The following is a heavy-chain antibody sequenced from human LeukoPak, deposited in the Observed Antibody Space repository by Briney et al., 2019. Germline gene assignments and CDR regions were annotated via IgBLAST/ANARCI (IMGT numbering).Heavy chain of an antibody. CDR3: ARVGCSSPRCYVESDVHDDLDI. D-gene: IGHD2-2*01. V-gene: IGHV3-48*03. CDR2: ITSSGNTI. Sequence: PGGSLRLSFRASGFTFSNYDVNGFRQAPGKGPEWISYITSSGNTIYYTDSVKGRFTISRDNAKSSLYLQMNSLRVEDTAVYYCARVGCSSPRCYVESDVHDDLDISGQGTMVTVSS. CDR1: GFTFSNYD. J-gene: IGHJ3*02.